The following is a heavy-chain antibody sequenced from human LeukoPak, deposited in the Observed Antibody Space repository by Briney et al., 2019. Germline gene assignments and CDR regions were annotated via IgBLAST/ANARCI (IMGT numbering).Heavy chain of an antibody. J-gene: IGHJ6*03. CDR3: ARGLWGDFWSGDYYYYYMDV. CDR1: GYSFTSYD. Sequence: GASVKVSCKASGYSFTSYDINWVRQATGQGLEWMGWVNPNRGDTGYAQKFQGRVTITRNTSISTAYMELSSLRSEDTAVYYCARGLWGDFWSGDYYYYYMDVWGEGTTVTVSS. V-gene: IGHV1-8*03. CDR2: VNPNRGDT. D-gene: IGHD3-3*01.